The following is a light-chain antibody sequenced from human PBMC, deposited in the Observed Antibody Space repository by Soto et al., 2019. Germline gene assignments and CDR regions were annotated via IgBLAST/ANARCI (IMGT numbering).Light chain of an antibody. V-gene: IGLV3-1*01. Sequence: SSELTQPPSVSVSPGQTASITCSGDKLGDKYACWYQQKPGQSPVLVLYQNSKRPSGIPERFSGSNSGNTATLTISGTQAMDEADYYCQAWDNSVVFGGGTKLTVL. CDR2: QNS. CDR3: QAWDNSVV. J-gene: IGLJ2*01. CDR1: KLGDKY.